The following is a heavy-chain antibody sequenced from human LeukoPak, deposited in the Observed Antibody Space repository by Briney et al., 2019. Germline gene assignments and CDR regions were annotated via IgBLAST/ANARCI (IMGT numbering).Heavy chain of an antibody. CDR3: AGVHLRPQ. Sequence: PGGSLRLSCAAYGFSLSDYYMTWIRQPPGKGLEWISYLTMSGTTTKYADSVKGRFTISRDNAKNLVFLEMNSLRVDDTAIYYCAGVHLRPQWGQGTLVTVSS. CDR2: LTMSGTTT. CDR1: GFSLSDYY. J-gene: IGHJ4*02. V-gene: IGHV3-11*01. D-gene: IGHD1-1*01.